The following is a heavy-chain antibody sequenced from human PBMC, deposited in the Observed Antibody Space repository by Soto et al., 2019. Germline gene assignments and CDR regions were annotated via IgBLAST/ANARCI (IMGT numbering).Heavy chain of an antibody. CDR2: ISHDGSNQ. CDR3: AKWSWGYSFDY. CDR1: GFTFSSFA. Sequence: QVQLVESGGGVVQPGRSLRLSCAASGFTFSSFAMHWVRQAPGKGLEWVAVISHDGSNQYYADSVKGRFTISRDNSQKTLYLQMNSLRAEDTALYYCAKWSWGYSFDYWGQGTLVTVSS. J-gene: IGHJ4*02. D-gene: IGHD3-10*01. V-gene: IGHV3-30*18.